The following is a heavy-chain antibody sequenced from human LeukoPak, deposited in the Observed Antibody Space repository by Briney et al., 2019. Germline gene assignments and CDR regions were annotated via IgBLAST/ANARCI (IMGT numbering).Heavy chain of an antibody. J-gene: IGHJ5*02. Sequence: GGSLRLSCAASGFTFSSYAMHWVRQAPGKGLEWVAVISYDGSNKYYADSVKGRFTISRDNSKNTLYLQMNSLRAEDTAVYYCARDHWRYCSSTSCYFGWFDPWGQGTLVTVSS. V-gene: IGHV3-30-3*01. CDR3: ARDHWRYCSSTSCYFGWFDP. CDR2: ISYDGSNK. CDR1: GFTFSSYA. D-gene: IGHD2-2*01.